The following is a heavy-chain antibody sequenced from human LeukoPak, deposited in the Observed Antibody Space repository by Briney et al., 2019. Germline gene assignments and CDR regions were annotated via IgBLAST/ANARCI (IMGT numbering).Heavy chain of an antibody. J-gene: IGHJ6*03. Sequence: SGPALVKPTQTLTLTCTFSGFSLSTSGMCVSWIRQPPGKALEWLARIDWDDDKYYSTSLKTRLTISKDTSKNQVVLTMTNMDPVDTATYYCARIVITGTPKEYYMDVWGKGTTVTVSS. CDR3: ARIVITGTPKEYYMDV. CDR2: IDWDDDK. D-gene: IGHD1-20*01. V-gene: IGHV2-70*11. CDR1: GFSLSTSGMC.